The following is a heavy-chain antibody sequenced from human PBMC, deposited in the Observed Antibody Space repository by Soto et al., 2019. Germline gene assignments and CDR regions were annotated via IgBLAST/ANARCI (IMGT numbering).Heavy chain of an antibody. CDR3: AKGCSGGVNGFYFDF. CDR1: GFTFSNYG. D-gene: IGHD2-8*02. Sequence: QVQLVESGGGVVQPGRSLRLSCAASGFTFSNYGMHWVRQAPGKGLEWVADISNDGSNKYYADSVKGRFTISRDNSKNTVYLQMNSLRAVDTAVYYCAKGCSGGVNGFYFDFWGQGILVTVSS. V-gene: IGHV3-30*18. J-gene: IGHJ4*02. CDR2: ISNDGSNK.